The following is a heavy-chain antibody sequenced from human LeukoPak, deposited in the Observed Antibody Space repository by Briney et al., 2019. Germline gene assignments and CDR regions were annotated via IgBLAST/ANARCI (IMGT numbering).Heavy chain of an antibody. Sequence: PGGSLRLSCAASGFSFSSYGLHWVRQAPGKGLEWVAFIRYDGTNKYYADSVKGRFTISRDKSKNTLSLQMNNLRVDDTAVYYCARDQLGAVLYFDYWGQGTLVTVSS. V-gene: IGHV3-30*02. CDR2: IRYDGTNK. CDR1: GFSFSSYG. D-gene: IGHD1-1*01. J-gene: IGHJ4*02. CDR3: ARDQLGAVLYFDY.